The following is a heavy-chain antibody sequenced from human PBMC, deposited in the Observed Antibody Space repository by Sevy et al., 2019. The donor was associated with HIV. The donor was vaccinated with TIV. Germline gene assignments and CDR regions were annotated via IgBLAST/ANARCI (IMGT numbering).Heavy chain of an antibody. V-gene: IGHV4-30-4*01. D-gene: IGHD5-18*01. CDR2: IYHSAST. CDR1: GGSISSGDFY. J-gene: IGHJ4*02. CDR3: ARERGYTYLLIDN. Sequence: SETLSLTCTVSGGSISSGDFYWTWVRQPPGKGLEWIGYIYHSASTFYNPSLQSRLRISEDRSKNQFSLKLSSVTAAETAVYYCARERGYTYLLIDNWGQGTLVTVSS.